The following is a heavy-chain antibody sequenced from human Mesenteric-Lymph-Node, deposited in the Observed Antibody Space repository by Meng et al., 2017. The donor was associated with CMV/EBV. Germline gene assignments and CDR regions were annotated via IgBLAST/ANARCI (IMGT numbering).Heavy chain of an antibody. CDR1: GFSVSEGY. D-gene: IGHD1-26*01. Sequence: GESLKISCAASGFSVSEGYMSWVRHTPGKGLEWVSIIYAGGTTYYADSVRGRFTISRENSNNLLYVQMNSLRVEDTAVYYCTKGRSQPPGKNYFDYWGQGTTVTVSS. V-gene: IGHV3-53*01. CDR2: IYAGGTT. J-gene: IGHJ4*02. CDR3: TKGRSQPPGKNYFDY.